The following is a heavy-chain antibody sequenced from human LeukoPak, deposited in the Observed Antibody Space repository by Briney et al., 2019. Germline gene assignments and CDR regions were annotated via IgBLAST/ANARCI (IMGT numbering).Heavy chain of an antibody. CDR3: ARSASLLNAFDI. CDR2: ISAYNGNT. CDR1: GYTFTSYG. J-gene: IGHJ3*02. D-gene: IGHD2-21*01. V-gene: IGHV1-18*01. Sequence: ASVKVSCKASGYTFTSYGISWVRQAPGQGLEWMGWISAYNGNTSYAQKLQGRVTMTTDISTNTAYMELTSLRSNDTAVYYCARSASLLNAFDIWGQGTLVTVAS.